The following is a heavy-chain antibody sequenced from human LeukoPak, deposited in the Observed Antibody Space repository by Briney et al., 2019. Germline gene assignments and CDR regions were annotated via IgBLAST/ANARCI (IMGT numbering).Heavy chain of an antibody. V-gene: IGHV3-30-3*01. CDR1: GLTFSTLA. D-gene: IGHD7-27*01. J-gene: IGHJ5*02. CDR3: ARDLSSAPHDENWAANRFDP. Sequence: GGSLRLSCAASGLTFSTLAFHWVRQAPGKGLEWLAIISYDGNSKFYADSVRGRFTISRDNSRNTLYLQMSSLEAEDTAVYYCARDLSSAPHDENWAANRFDPWGQGTLVTVSS. CDR2: ISYDGNSK.